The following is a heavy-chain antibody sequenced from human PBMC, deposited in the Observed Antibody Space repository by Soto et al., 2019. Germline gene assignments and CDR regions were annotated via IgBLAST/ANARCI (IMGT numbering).Heavy chain of an antibody. J-gene: IGHJ5*02. D-gene: IGHD3-16*01. Sequence: QLQLVQSGAEVKKPGASVKVSCKASGYTFTSYDINLVRRATGQGLEWMGWMNPNSGNTAYAQKFQGRVTMTRNTSISTDYMELSSLRSEDTAVYYCARLKQDYAVAWGQGTLVTVSS. CDR1: GYTFTSYD. V-gene: IGHV1-8*01. CDR2: MNPNSGNT. CDR3: ARLKQDYAVA.